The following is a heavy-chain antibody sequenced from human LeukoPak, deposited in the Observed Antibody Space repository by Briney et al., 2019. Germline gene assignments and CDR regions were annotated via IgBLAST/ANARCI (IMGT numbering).Heavy chain of an antibody. CDR1: GFTFSSYS. Sequence: GGSLRLSCAASGFTFSSYSMNWVRQAPGKGLEWVSYISSSSSTIYYADSVKGRFTISRDNSKNTLYLQMNSLRAEDTAVYYCASGYGSGSGTWGQGTLVTVSS. J-gene: IGHJ5*02. V-gene: IGHV3-48*01. CDR3: ASGYGSGSGT. CDR2: ISSSSSTI. D-gene: IGHD3-10*01.